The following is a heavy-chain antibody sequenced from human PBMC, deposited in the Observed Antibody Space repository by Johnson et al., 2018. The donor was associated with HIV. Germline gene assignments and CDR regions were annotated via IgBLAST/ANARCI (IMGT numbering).Heavy chain of an antibody. CDR3: ARDGDEFGDGYNPTEI. J-gene: IGHJ3*02. D-gene: IGHD5-24*01. Sequence: VQLVESGGGLIQPGGSLRLSCAASGFTVSSNYMSWVRQAPGKGLEWVSVIGTAGDTYYPGSVKGRLTISRDNSKNTLYLQMNSLRAEDTAVYYCARDGDEFGDGYNPTEIWGQGTMVTVSS. CDR2: IGTAGDT. V-gene: IGHV3-66*03. CDR1: GFTVSSNY.